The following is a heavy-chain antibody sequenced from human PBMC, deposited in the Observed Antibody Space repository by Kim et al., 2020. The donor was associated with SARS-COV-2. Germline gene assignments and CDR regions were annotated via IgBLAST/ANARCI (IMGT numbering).Heavy chain of an antibody. J-gene: IGHJ6*02. CDR2: IYYSGTT. Sequence: SETLSLTCTVSGGSISSYYWSWIRQPPGKGLEWIGYIYYSGTTNYNPSLKSRVTISVDTSKNQFSLKLSSVTAADTAVYYCARDDSNAYYYGMDVWGQGTTVTVSS. CDR3: ARDDSNAYYYGMDV. V-gene: IGHV4-59*01. D-gene: IGHD2-21*01. CDR1: GGSISSYY.